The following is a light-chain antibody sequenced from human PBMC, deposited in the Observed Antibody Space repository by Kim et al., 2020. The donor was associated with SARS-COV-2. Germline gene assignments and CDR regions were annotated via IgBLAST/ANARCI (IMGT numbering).Light chain of an antibody. CDR2: YDS. V-gene: IGLV3-21*04. Sequence: APGETAAITCRGDDLGSKGVHWYQQRPGTAPVLVIFYDSDRPSGIPDRLSGSHSGNTATLTISRVEAGDEADYYCEVWDTGSDHWVFGGGTKLTVL. CDR3: EVWDTGSDHWV. CDR1: DLGSKG. J-gene: IGLJ3*02.